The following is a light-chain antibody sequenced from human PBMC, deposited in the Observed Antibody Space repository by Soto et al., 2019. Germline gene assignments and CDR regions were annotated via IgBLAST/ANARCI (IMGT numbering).Light chain of an antibody. CDR3: QHDNPWPLT. Sequence: EIVMTQSPATLSVSPGEKATLSCRASQTVSNNLAWYQQKPGQAPRLVIYFASTRATGIPARFSGSGSGTEFTLTISTLKSEDFALYYCQHDNPWPLTFGGGTKVETK. J-gene: IGKJ4*01. CDR2: FAS. V-gene: IGKV3-15*01. CDR1: QTVSNN.